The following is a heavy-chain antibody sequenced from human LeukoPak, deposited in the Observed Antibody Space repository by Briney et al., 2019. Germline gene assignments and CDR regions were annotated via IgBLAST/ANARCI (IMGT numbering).Heavy chain of an antibody. V-gene: IGHV3-66*01. D-gene: IGHD3-22*01. CDR1: GLTVSSNY. Sequence: PGGSLRLSCAASGLTVSSNYMSWVRQAPGKGLEWVSVIYSGGSTYYADSVKGRFTISRDNSKNTLYVQMNSLRAEDTAVYYCARAPHFFDTSGSRYYFDYWGQGALVTVSS. J-gene: IGHJ4*02. CDR2: IYSGGST. CDR3: ARAPHFFDTSGSRYYFDY.